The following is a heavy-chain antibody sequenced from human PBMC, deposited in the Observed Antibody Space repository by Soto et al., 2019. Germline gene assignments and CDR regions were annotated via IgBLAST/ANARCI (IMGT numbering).Heavy chain of an antibody. Sequence: SGPTVVNPTQTLTLTCTFSGFSLSTSGMCVSWIRQPPGKALEWLARIDWDDDKYYSTSLKTRLTISKDTSKNQVVLTMTNMDPVDTATYYCARNLFRVAGTVGSYHASIEDWGQGTRVTVSS. CDR3: ARNLFRVAGTVGSYHASIED. CDR1: GFSLSTSGMC. D-gene: IGHD6-19*01. J-gene: IGHJ4*02. CDR2: IDWDDDK. V-gene: IGHV2-70*11.